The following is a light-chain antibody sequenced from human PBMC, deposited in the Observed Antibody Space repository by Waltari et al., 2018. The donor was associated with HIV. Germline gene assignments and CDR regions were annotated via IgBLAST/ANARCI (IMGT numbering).Light chain of an antibody. CDR1: AGTVRAGHS. Sequence: VVTQVPPFTAPQAWTVFLTRTSSAGTVRAGHSPYRFHQRPGQTPKTLIFDSNNRYSWTPARFTGSFLGGKAALTLTGAQPEDDADYYCLLSYDGDVVFGGGTKLTVL. CDR2: DSN. V-gene: IGLV7-46*01. J-gene: IGLJ2*01. CDR3: LLSYDGDVV.